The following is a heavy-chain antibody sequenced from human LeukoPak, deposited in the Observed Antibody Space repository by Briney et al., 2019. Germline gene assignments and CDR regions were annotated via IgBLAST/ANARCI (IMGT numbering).Heavy chain of an antibody. J-gene: IGHJ4*02. V-gene: IGHV4-34*01. CDR1: GGSFSGYY. CDR2: INHSGST. CDR3: ARGLLAAQGY. D-gene: IGHD6-6*01. Sequence: PSETLSLTCAVYGGSFSGYYWSWIRQPPGKGLEWIGEINHSGSTNYNPSLKSRVTISVDTSKNQFSLKLSSVTAADTAVYYCARGLLAAQGYWGQGTLVTVSS.